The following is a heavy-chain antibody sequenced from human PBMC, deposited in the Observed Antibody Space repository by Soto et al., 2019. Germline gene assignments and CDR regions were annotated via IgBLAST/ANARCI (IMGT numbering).Heavy chain of an antibody. V-gene: IGHV1-46*01. CDR2: INPSGGST. Sequence: QVQLVQSGAEVKKPGASVKVSCKASGYTFTSYYMHWVRQAPGQGLEWMGIINPSGGSTSYAQKFPGRVTNDRDTSTSTVYMELSSLRSEDTAVYYCARIAGTTALRVNYGMDVWGQGTTVTVSS. D-gene: IGHD1-7*01. J-gene: IGHJ6*02. CDR1: GYTFTSYY. CDR3: ARIAGTTALRVNYGMDV.